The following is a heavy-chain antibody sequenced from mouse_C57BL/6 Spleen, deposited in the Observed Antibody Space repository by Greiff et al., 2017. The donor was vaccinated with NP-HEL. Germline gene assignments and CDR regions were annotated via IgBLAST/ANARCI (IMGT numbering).Heavy chain of an antibody. CDR1: GYAFSSSW. V-gene: IGHV1-82*01. Sequence: VMLVESGPELVKPGASVKISCKASGYAFSSSWMNWVKQRPGKGLEWIGRIYPGDGDTNYNGKFKGKATLTADKSSSTAYMQLSSLTSEDSAVYFCARDYYGSSSYAMDYWGQGTSVTVSS. CDR2: IYPGDGDT. CDR3: ARDYYGSSSYAMDY. D-gene: IGHD1-1*01. J-gene: IGHJ4*01.